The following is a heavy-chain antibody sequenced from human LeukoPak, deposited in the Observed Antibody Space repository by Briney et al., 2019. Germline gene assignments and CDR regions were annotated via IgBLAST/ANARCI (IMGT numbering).Heavy chain of an antibody. CDR2: FYYSGRT. J-gene: IGHJ5*02. CDR1: GDSFSGDSYY. CDR3: ARDLKKNWFDP. V-gene: IGHV4-61*01. Sequence: SETLSLTWTVSGDSFSGDSYYWSWIRQPPGKGLEWIGYFYYSGRTNYNPSLKSRVTISVDTSKNQFSLKLSSVTAADTAVYYCARDLKKNWFDPWGQGTLVTVSS.